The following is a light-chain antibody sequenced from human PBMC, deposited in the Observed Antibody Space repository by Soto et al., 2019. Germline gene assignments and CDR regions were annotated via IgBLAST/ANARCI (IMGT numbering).Light chain of an antibody. CDR1: SSDVGGYNY. Sequence: QSVPTQPASVSGSPGQSITISCTGTSSDVGGYNYVSWYQQLPGKAPKLMIYDVSNRPSGVSNRFPGSKSGNTASLTISGLQAEDEADYYCSSYTSSSPLLNVFGTGTKVTVL. CDR2: DVS. J-gene: IGLJ1*01. CDR3: SSYTSSSPLLNV. V-gene: IGLV2-14*01.